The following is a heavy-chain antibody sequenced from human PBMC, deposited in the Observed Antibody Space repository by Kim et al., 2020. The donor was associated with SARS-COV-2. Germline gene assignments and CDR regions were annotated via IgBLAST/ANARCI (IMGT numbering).Heavy chain of an antibody. CDR1: GFTFDDYA. Sequence: SLRLSCAASGFTFDDYAMHWVRQAPGKGLEWVSGISWNSVSIGYADSVKGRFTISRANAKNSLYLQMNSLRAEDTALYCCAKASQQLAFDYWGQGTLVTVSS. J-gene: IGHJ4*02. D-gene: IGHD6-13*01. CDR2: ISWNSVSI. V-gene: IGHV3-9*01. CDR3: AKASQQLAFDY.